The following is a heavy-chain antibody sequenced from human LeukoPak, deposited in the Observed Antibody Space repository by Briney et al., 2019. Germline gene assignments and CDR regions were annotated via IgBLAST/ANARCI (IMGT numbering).Heavy chain of an antibody. Sequence: GGPLRLSCAASGFTFSNSAMSWVRQAPGKGLEWVSTMSNSGGSTNYADSVKGRFTISRDNSRNTLFLQMDSLRAEDTALYYCAKDLYCTSTSCHYYFDYWGQGTLVTVSS. CDR2: MSNSGGST. J-gene: IGHJ4*02. V-gene: IGHV3-23*01. CDR1: GFTFSNSA. D-gene: IGHD2-2*01. CDR3: AKDLYCTSTSCHYYFDY.